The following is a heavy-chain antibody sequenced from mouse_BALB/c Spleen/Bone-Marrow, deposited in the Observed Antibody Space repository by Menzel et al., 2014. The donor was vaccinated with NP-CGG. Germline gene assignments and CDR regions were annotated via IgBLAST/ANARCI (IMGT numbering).Heavy chain of an antibody. CDR3: ARDYDYFFDY. J-gene: IGHJ2*01. D-gene: IGHD2-4*01. CDR2: IDPANGNT. V-gene: IGHV14-3*02. Sequence: VQLQQPGAELVKPGASVKLSCTASGFNIKDTYMHWVKQRPEQGLEWIGWIDPANGNTKYDPNFQGKATITADTSSNTAYLQLSSLTSEDTAVYYCARDYDYFFDYWGQGTTLTASS. CDR1: GFNIKDTY.